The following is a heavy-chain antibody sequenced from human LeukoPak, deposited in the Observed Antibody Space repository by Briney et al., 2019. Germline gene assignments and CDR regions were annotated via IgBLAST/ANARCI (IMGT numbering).Heavy chain of an antibody. J-gene: IGHJ4*02. Sequence: PGGSLRLSCAASGFTFSDYWMYWVRQAPGKGLVWVSRINSDGTSTNYADSVKGRFTISRDNAKNMLYLQMNSLRVDDTAVYYCVRGAPFDYWGQGTLVTVSS. V-gene: IGHV3-74*01. CDR2: INSDGTST. CDR3: VRGAPFDY. D-gene: IGHD1-26*01. CDR1: GFTFSDYW.